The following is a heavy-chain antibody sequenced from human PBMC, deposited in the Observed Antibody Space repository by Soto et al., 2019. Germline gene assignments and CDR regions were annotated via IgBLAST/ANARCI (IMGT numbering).Heavy chain of an antibody. J-gene: IGHJ4*02. V-gene: IGHV5-51*01. CDR1: GYSFTMYW. CDR3: ARSHVDTAMAQTLFDY. D-gene: IGHD5-18*01. Sequence: GQSLKLSGGGSGYSFTMYWIGCVLQMPGKGLEWMGIIYPGDSDTRYSPSFQGQVTISVDKSINTAYLQWSSLKASDTAMYYCARSHVDTAMAQTLFDYWCQGTLVTVSS. CDR2: IYPGDSDT.